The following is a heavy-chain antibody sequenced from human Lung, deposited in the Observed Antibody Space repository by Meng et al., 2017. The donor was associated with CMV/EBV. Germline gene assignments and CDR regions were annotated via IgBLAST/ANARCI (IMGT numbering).Heavy chain of an antibody. CDR2: MNPKTSKA. Sequence: ASVKVSCKASGYTFSNYDVNWVRQAAGQRPEWMGWMNPKTSKAGYAHNFQGRVTLTMNTSTGTAYMELTSLEYNDTAVYYCLDRGCWGPGTLVTVSS. CDR3: LDRGC. CDR1: GYTFSNYD. J-gene: IGHJ4*02. V-gene: IGHV1-8*01. D-gene: IGHD3-16*01.